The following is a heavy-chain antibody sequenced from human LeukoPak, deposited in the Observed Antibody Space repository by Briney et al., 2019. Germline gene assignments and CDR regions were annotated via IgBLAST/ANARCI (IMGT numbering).Heavy chain of an antibody. D-gene: IGHD3-9*01. Sequence: SETLSLTCTVSGGSISGYYWSWIRQPPGKGLEWIGEINHSGSTNYNPSLKSRVTISVDTSKNQFSLKLSSVTAADTAVYYCARHSPVRYFDWLSMVNWFDPWGQGTLVTVSS. V-gene: IGHV4-34*01. J-gene: IGHJ5*02. CDR1: GGSISGYY. CDR3: ARHSPVRYFDWLSMVNWFDP. CDR2: INHSGST.